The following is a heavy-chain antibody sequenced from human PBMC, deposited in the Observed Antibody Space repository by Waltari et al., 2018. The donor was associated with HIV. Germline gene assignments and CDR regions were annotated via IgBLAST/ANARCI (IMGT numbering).Heavy chain of an antibody. CDR2: ISGTSGTR. V-gene: IGHV3-48*04. J-gene: IGHJ4*02. Sequence: EVQLVESGGGLVQPGGSLRLSCAASGFTFSSYNMNGVRQAPGKGPYWVSYISGTSGTRYYADYVKGRFTISRDNAKNSLYLQMNSLRAEDTAVYYCARIHGGWRDGVYWGQGTLVTVSS. CDR3: ARIHGGWRDGVY. CDR1: GFTFSSYN. D-gene: IGHD6-19*01.